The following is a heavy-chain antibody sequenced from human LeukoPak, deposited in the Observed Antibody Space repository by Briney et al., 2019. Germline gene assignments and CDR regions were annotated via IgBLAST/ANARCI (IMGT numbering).Heavy chain of an antibody. J-gene: IGHJ4*02. CDR1: GYTFVNYW. V-gene: IGHV5-51*01. Sequence: GESLKISCRGSGYTFVNYWIGWVRQMPGKGLEWMGIIYPGDSDTTYSPSLQGQVTISADKSISTAYLQWSSLKASDTAMYYCAKHSGDDFATFDYWGQETLVTVSS. CDR3: AKHSGDDFATFDY. D-gene: IGHD2-21*02. CDR2: IYPGDSDT.